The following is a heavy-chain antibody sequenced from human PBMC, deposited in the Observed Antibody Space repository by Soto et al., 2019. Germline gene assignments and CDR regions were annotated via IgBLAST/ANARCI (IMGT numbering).Heavy chain of an antibody. CDR3: ARGSVDIVAGGGYFDY. CDR2: VSSTGST. D-gene: IGHD5-12*01. Sequence: PSETLSLTCTVSGASITQYYWNWIRQSPGKGLEWIVSVSSTGSTVFNPSLTSRVTVSLDTSKNQFSLKLSSVTAADTAVYYCARGSVDIVAGGGYFDYWGQGTLVTVSS. CDR1: GASITQYY. V-gene: IGHV4-59*01. J-gene: IGHJ4*02.